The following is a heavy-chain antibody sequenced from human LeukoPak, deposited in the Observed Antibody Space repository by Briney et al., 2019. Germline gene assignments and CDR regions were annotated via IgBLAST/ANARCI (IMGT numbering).Heavy chain of an antibody. Sequence: VASVKVSCKASGYTFTGYYMHWVRQAPGQGLEWMRRINPNSGGTNYAQKFQGRVTMTRDTSISTAYMELSRLRSDDTAVYYCARGGAATVSSYYYYYYMDVWGKGTTVTVSS. CDR2: INPNSGGT. V-gene: IGHV1-2*06. CDR3: ARGGAATVSSYYYYYYMDV. D-gene: IGHD4-17*01. J-gene: IGHJ6*03. CDR1: GYTFTGYY.